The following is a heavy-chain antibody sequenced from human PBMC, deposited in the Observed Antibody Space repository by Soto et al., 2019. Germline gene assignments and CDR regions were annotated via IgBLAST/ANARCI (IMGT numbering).Heavy chain of an antibody. CDR1: GFTCSSYW. Sequence: EVQLVESGGGLVQPGGSLRLSCVASGFTCSSYWMHWVRQAPGKGLVWVSRSSSDGSSTNYADSVKGRFTISRDNAKNTLYLQTNSLRAEDTAVYYCARGRGYCSGGSGYSTSGMDVWGQGTTVTVSS. D-gene: IGHD2-15*01. V-gene: IGHV3-74*01. CDR2: SSSDGSST. J-gene: IGHJ6*02. CDR3: ARGRGYCSGGSGYSTSGMDV.